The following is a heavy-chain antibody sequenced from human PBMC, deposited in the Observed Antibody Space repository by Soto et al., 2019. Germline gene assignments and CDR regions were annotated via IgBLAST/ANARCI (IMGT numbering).Heavy chain of an antibody. J-gene: IGHJ4*02. V-gene: IGHV4-34*01. CDR1: GGSFSGYY. Sequence: PSETLSLTCAVYGGSFSGYYWSWIRQPPGKGLEWIGEINHSGSTNYNPSLKSRVTISVDTSKNQFSLKLSSVTAADTAVYYCARHRFVMVRGVIDYWGQGTLVTVSS. D-gene: IGHD3-10*01. CDR2: INHSGST. CDR3: ARHRFVMVRGVIDY.